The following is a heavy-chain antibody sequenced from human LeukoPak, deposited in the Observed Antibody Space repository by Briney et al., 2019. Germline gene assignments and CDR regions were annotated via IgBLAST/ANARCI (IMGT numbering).Heavy chain of an antibody. CDR2: LYSGGDT. CDR3: ARDTSGYCSTSRCYGSWYFDL. Sequence: GGSLRLSWAASGFTVSSNYINWVRQAPGKGLEWVSVLYSGGDTYYADSVKGRFTVSRDNSKNTLYLQMNSLGAEDTAVYYCARDTSGYCSTSRCYGSWYFDLWGRGTLVTVSS. V-gene: IGHV3-53*01. CDR1: GFTVSSNY. D-gene: IGHD2-2*01. J-gene: IGHJ2*01.